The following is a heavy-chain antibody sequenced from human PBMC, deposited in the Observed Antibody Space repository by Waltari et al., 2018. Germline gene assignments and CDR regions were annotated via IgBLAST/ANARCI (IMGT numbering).Heavy chain of an antibody. V-gene: IGHV4-59*01. CDR3: ARGVGVIVMPYFDS. CDR2: IYFTGSA. D-gene: IGHD3-3*01. CDR1: GGSISSFY. J-gene: IGHJ4*02. Sequence: QVQLQESGPGLVKPSETLSLTCTVSGGSISSFYWSWIRQPPGKGLEWIGYIYFTGSAYYSPSLKSRVTMSVATSKNQFSLNLSSVTAADTAVYYCARGVGVIVMPYFDSWGQGTLVTVSS.